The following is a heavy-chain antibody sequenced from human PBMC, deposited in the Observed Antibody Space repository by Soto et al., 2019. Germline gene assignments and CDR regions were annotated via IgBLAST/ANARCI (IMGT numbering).Heavy chain of an antibody. CDR2: IVVGSGNT. V-gene: IGHV1-58*01. CDR1: GFTFTSSA. Sequence: ASVKVSFKASGFTFTSSAVQWVRQARGQRLEWMGWIVVGSGNTNYAQKFQERVTITRDMSTSTAYMELSSLRSEDTAVYYCAAGSKYYYTLDVWGQGTTVTVSS. J-gene: IGHJ6*02. CDR3: AAGSKYYYTLDV. D-gene: IGHD3-10*01.